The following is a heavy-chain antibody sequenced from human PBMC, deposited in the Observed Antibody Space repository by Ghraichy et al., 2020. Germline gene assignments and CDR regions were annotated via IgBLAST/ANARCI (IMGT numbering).Heavy chain of an antibody. J-gene: IGHJ6*02. CDR3: AGDRGMRHYGSGSYYAYYYDGMDV. CDR2: IYYSGST. CDR1: GGSISSYY. D-gene: IGHD3-10*01. Sequence: SETLSLTCTVSGGSISSYYWSWIRQPPGKGLEWIGYIYYSGSTNYNPSLKSRVTISVDTSKNQFSLKLSSVTAADTAVYYCAGDRGMRHYGSGSYYAYYYDGMDVWGQGATVTVSS. V-gene: IGHV4-59*01.